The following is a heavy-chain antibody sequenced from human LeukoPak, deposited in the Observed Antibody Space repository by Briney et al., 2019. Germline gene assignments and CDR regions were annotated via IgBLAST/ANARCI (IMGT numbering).Heavy chain of an antibody. D-gene: IGHD1-7*01. V-gene: IGHV1-2*06. Sequence: GASVKVSCKASGYTFTGYYMHWVRQAPGQGLERMGRINHNSGGTNYAQKFQGRVTMTRDTSISTAYMELSRLRSDDTAVYYCAVRGLELQNYYGMDVWGQGTTVTVSS. CDR3: AVRGLELQNYYGMDV. CDR1: GYTFTGYY. CDR2: INHNSGGT. J-gene: IGHJ6*02.